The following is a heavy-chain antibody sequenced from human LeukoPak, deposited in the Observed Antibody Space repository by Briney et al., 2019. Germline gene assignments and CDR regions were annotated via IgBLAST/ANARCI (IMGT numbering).Heavy chain of an antibody. Sequence: ASVKVSCKASGYIFTGYYMHWVRQAPGQGLEWMGWINPNSGDTNYAQKFQGRVTMTRDTSISTAYMELSRLRSDDTAVYYCARRLEGMDVWGQGTTVTVSS. CDR2: INPNSGDT. V-gene: IGHV1-2*02. CDR3: ARRLEGMDV. CDR1: GYIFTGYY. J-gene: IGHJ6*02. D-gene: IGHD3-16*01.